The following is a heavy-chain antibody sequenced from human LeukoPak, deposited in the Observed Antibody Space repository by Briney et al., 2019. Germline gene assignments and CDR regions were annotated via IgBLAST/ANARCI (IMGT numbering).Heavy chain of an antibody. D-gene: IGHD2-2*01. CDR2: IRSRAYAATT. CDR1: GFSFRDYA. J-gene: IGHJ3*01. Sequence: GGSLRLSCTTSGFSFRDYAFSWVRQAPGKGLEWVGFIRSRAYAATTEYAASVKGRFTIPRDDSRSIAYLQMSSLKIEDTAVYYCARGGDFGVPAPLGIDAFDFWGQGTMVTVSS. CDR3: ARGGDFGVPAPLGIDAFDF. V-gene: IGHV3-49*04.